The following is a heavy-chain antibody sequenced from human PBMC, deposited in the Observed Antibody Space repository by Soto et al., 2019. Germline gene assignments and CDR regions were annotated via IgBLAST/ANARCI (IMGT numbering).Heavy chain of an antibody. V-gene: IGHV4-39*07. J-gene: IGHJ4*02. CDR1: GGSISSSSYY. Sequence: SETLSLTCTVSGGSISSSSYYWGWIRQPPGKGLEWIGSIYYSGSTYYNPSLKSRVTISVDTSKNQFSLKLSSVTAADTAVYYCARVGGAAGTLGPYYFDYWGQGTLVTVSS. D-gene: IGHD6-13*01. CDR3: ARVGGAAGTLGPYYFDY. CDR2: IYYSGST.